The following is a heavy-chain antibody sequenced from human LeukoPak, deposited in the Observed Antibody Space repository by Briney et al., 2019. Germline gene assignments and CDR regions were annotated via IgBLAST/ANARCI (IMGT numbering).Heavy chain of an antibody. V-gene: IGHV3-30*02. CDR1: GFTFSSYG. D-gene: IGHD6-19*01. CDR2: IRYDGSNK. J-gene: IGHJ4*02. Sequence: GGSLRLSCAASGFTFSSYGMHWVRQAPGKGLEWVAFIRYDGSNKYYADSVKGRFTISRDNSKNTLYLQMNSLRAEDTAVYYCAKDPSSSVGHFDYWGQGTLVTASS. CDR3: AKDPSSSVGHFDY.